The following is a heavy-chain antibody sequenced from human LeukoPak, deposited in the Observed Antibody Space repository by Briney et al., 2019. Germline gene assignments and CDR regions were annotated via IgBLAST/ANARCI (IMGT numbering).Heavy chain of an antibody. CDR3: AREGGYSGYDFDY. D-gene: IGHD5-12*01. CDR1: GHTFTGYY. V-gene: IGHV1-2*02. CDR2: INPNSGGT. Sequence: GASVKVSCKASGHTFTGYYMHWVRQAPGQGLEWMGWINPNSGGTNYVQKFQGRVTMTRDTSISTAYMELSRLRSDDTAVYYCAREGGYSGYDFDYWGQGTLVTVSS. J-gene: IGHJ4*02.